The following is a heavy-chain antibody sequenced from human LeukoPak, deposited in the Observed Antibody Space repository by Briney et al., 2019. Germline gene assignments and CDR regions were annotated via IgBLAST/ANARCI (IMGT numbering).Heavy chain of an antibody. J-gene: IGHJ4*02. D-gene: IGHD3-22*01. Sequence: PGGSLRLSCAASGFTFRSYDMHWVRQAPGKGLEWVSSISSSSSYIYYADSVKGRFTISRDNAKNSLYLQMNSLRAEDTAVYYCARVLHKRNYDSTTYYGYWGQGTLVTVSS. CDR1: GFTFRSYD. CDR3: ARVLHKRNYDSTTYYGY. CDR2: ISSSSSYI. V-gene: IGHV3-21*01.